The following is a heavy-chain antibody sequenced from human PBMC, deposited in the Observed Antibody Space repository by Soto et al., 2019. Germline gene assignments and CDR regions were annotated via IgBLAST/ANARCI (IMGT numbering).Heavy chain of an antibody. D-gene: IGHD3-3*01. CDR2: IKSKTDGGTT. V-gene: IGHV3-15*07. CDR1: GFTFTTAW. Sequence: GGSLRLCCAASGFTFTTAWINWVRQAPGKGLEWVGRIKSKTDGGTTDYAAPVKGRFTISRDDSKNTLYLQMNSLKTEDTAVYYCTTDSGGRYDFWSGYGMDVWGQGTTVTVSS. CDR3: TTDSGGRYDFWSGYGMDV. J-gene: IGHJ6*02.